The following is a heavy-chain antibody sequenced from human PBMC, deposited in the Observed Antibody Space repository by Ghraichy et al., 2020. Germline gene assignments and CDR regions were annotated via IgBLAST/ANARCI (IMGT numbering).Heavy chain of an antibody. Sequence: GESLNISCAASGFIFDNYAMSWVRQTSGKGLEWVSATTGIGGRGGTYIADSVKGRFTVSRDDSKNTLYLEMNSLRAEDTAVYYCTKGTLAHCTGAICYPFDSWGQGTLVTVSS. D-gene: IGHD2-15*01. CDR2: TTGIGGRGGT. J-gene: IGHJ4*02. V-gene: IGHV3-23*01. CDR1: GFIFDNYA. CDR3: TKGTLAHCTGAICYPFDS.